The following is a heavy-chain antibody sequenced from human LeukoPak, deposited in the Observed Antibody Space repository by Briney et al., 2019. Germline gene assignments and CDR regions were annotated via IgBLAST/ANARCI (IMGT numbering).Heavy chain of an antibody. V-gene: IGHV3-23*01. CDR3: ARVHKYYYYMDV. Sequence: GGSLRLSCAASGFTFSSYGMSWVRQAPGKGLEWVSAISGSGGSTYYADSVKGRFTISRDNSKNTLYLQMNSLRAEDTAVYYCARVHKYYYYMDVWGKGTTVTVSS. CDR1: GFTFSSYG. CDR2: ISGSGGST. J-gene: IGHJ6*03. D-gene: IGHD2-21*01.